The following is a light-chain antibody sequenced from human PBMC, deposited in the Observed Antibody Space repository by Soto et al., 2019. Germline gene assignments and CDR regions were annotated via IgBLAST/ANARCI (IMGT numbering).Light chain of an antibody. CDR3: QQYYSSPPT. CDR1: QSVLYSSNNKKY. J-gene: IGKJ4*01. Sequence: DIVMTQSPDSLAVSLGERATINCKSSQSVLYSSNNKKYLAWYQQKPGQPPKLLIYWASTRESGVPDRISGSGSVTHFTLTISSLQAEDVAVYYCQQYYSSPPTFGGGTKVEIK. CDR2: WAS. V-gene: IGKV4-1*01.